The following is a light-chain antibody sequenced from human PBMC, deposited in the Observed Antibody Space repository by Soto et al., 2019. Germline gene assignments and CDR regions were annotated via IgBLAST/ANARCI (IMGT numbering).Light chain of an antibody. CDR2: DNT. CDR1: SSNIGSNY. J-gene: IGLJ2*01. V-gene: IGLV1-40*01. CDR3: QSYDSSLSGSV. Sequence: QSVLTQPPSASGTPGQRVTISCSGSSSNIGSNYVYWYQQLPGTAPKLLIYDNTNRPSGVPDRFSGSKSGTSASLAITGLQAEDEAEYYCQSYDSSLSGSVFGGGTKVTVL.